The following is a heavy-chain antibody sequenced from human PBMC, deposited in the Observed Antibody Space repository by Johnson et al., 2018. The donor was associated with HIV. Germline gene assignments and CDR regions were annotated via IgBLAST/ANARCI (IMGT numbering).Heavy chain of an antibody. J-gene: IGHJ3*02. CDR2: IWYDGTKE. CDR3: VSVRVGAFDI. V-gene: IGHV3-33*01. CDR1: GFTFSNYG. D-gene: IGHD3-16*01. Sequence: QVQLVESGGGVVRPGGSLRLSCAASGFTFSNYGLHWVRQAPGKGLEWVATIWYDGTKEDYADSVKGRFIVSRDNSKNMRYLQMNSLRVEDTAVYYCVSVRVGAFDIWGQGAMVTVSS.